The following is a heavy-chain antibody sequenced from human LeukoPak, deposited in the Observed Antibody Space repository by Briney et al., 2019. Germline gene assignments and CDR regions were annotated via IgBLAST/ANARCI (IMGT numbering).Heavy chain of an antibody. CDR2: IYYIGST. V-gene: IGHV4-39*01. Sequence: SETLSLTCTVSGGSISSSSYYWGWIRQPPGKGLEWIGSIYYIGSTYYNPSLKSRVTISVDTSKNQFSLKLSSVTAADTAVYYCARLKSHFYDSSGYYPDYWGQGTLVTVSS. CDR1: GGSISSSSYY. J-gene: IGHJ4*02. D-gene: IGHD3-22*01. CDR3: ARLKSHFYDSSGYYPDY.